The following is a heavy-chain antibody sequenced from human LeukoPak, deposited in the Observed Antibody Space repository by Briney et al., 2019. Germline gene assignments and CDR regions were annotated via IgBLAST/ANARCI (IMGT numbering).Heavy chain of an antibody. CDR1: GYTFTGYY. D-gene: IGHD2-15*01. Sequence: GASVKVSCKASGYTFTGYYMHWVRQAPGQGLEWMGIINPSGGSTSYAQKFQGRVTMTRDTSTSTVYMELSSLRSEDTAVYYCARAYAPLGYCSGGSCYSPFDYWGQGTLVTVSS. CDR2: INPSGGST. J-gene: IGHJ4*02. CDR3: ARAYAPLGYCSGGSCYSPFDY. V-gene: IGHV1-46*01.